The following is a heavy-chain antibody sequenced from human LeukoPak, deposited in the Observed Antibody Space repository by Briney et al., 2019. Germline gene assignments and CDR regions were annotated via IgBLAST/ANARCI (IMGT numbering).Heavy chain of an antibody. CDR3: ARVRVSGLQSYYYYYYYMDV. CDR2: IYTSEST. D-gene: IGHD4-11*01. Sequence: SETLSLTCSVSGGSISSSNYYWSWIRQPAGKELEWIGRIYTSESTNYNPSLKSRVTISVDTSRNQFSLKLSSVTAADTAVYYCARVRVSGLQSYYYYYYYMDVWGKGTTVTVSS. J-gene: IGHJ6*03. V-gene: IGHV4-61*02. CDR1: GGSISSSNYY.